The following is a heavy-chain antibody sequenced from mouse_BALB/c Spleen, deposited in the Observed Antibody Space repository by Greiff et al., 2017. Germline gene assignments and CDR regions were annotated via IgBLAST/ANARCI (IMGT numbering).Heavy chain of an antibody. V-gene: IGHV5-9-3*01. CDR3: ARHGTTVGDAMDS. CDR1: GFTLSSYA. J-gene: IGHJ4*01. D-gene: IGHD1-1*01. Sequence: EVKLMESGGGLVKPGGSLKLSCAASGFTLSSYAMSWVRQTPEKRLEWVATISSGGSYTYYPDSVKGRFTISRDNAKNTLYLQMSSLRSEDTAMYYCARHGTTVGDAMDSWGQGTSGTVST. CDR2: ISSGGSYT.